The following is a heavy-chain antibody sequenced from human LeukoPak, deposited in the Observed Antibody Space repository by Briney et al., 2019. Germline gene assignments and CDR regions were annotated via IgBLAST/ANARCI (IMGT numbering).Heavy chain of an antibody. V-gene: IGHV1-46*01. J-gene: IGHJ3*02. CDR1: GYTFTSYY. CDR2: INPSGGST. CDR3: ARVLLLSGAFDI. Sequence: GASVKASCKASGYTFTSYYMHWVRQAPGQGLEWMGIINPSGGSTSYAQKFQGRVTMTRDMSTSTVYMELSSLRSEDTAVYYCARVLLLSGAFDIWGQGTMVTVSS.